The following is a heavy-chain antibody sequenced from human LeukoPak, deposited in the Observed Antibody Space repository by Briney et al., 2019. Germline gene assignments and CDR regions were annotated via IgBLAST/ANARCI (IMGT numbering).Heavy chain of an antibody. CDR2: INPISGGT. CDR3: ARGSPLYCSSTSCYAFDI. V-gene: IGHV1-2*02. Sequence: ASVKVSCKASGYTFTDYYMHWVRQAPGQGLEWMGWINPISGGTNYAQKLQGRVTMTTDTSTSTAYMELRSLRSDDTAVYYCARGSPLYCSSTSCYAFDIWGQGTMVTVSS. D-gene: IGHD2-2*01. CDR1: GYTFTDYY. J-gene: IGHJ3*02.